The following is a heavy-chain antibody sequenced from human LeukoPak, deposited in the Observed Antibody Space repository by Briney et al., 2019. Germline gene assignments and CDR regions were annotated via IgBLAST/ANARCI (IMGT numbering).Heavy chain of an antibody. D-gene: IGHD3-16*01. CDR1: GFSLSDYY. V-gene: IGHV3-11*05. J-gene: IGHJ4*02. Sequence: PGGSLRLSCAASGFSLSDYYMSWFRQAPGKGLEWVSYISSNYGSTNYADSVKGRFTISRDNSKNTLYLQMNSLRAEDTAVYYCAKDVLGGNLVPTSFDYWGQGTLVTVSS. CDR3: AKDVLGGNLVPTSFDY. CDR2: ISSNYGST.